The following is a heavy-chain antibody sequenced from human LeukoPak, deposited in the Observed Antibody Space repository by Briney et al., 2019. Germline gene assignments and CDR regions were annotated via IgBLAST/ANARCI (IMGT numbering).Heavy chain of an antibody. CDR1: GFSFDDYA. Sequence: RPGGSLRLSCAASGFSFDDYAMSWVRQAPGKGLEWVSGINWSGVSTGYADSVKGRFTISRDNTKNSLFLQLNSLRAEDTAVYYCAKGGLSGSYYFDYWGQGTLVTVSS. J-gene: IGHJ4*02. CDR2: INWSGVST. D-gene: IGHD1-26*01. V-gene: IGHV3-20*04. CDR3: AKGGLSGSYYFDY.